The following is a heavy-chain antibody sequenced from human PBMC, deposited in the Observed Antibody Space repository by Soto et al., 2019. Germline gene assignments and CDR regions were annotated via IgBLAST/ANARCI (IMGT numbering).Heavy chain of an antibody. D-gene: IGHD3-10*01. CDR2: IRSSSSYI. V-gene: IGHV3-21*01. J-gene: IGHJ6*02. Sequence: EVQLVESGGGLVKPGGSLRLSCAASGFTFSSYSMNWVRQAPGKGLEWVSSIRSSSSYIYYADSVKGRFTISRDNAKNSLYLQKNSLRAEDTAVYYCAREGVQHGSGPYYYYGMDVWGQGTTVTVSS. CDR1: GFTFSSYS. CDR3: AREGVQHGSGPYYYYGMDV.